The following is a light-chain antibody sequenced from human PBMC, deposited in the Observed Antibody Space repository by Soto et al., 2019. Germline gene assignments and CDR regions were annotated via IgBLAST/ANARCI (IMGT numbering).Light chain of an antibody. V-gene: IGKV3-11*01. CDR3: QQRSGWLT. Sequence: EIVLTQSPAALSVSPGERATLSCWASQSVGSTLNWYQQRPGQAPRLLIYDALHRATDIPARFSGSGSGTDFTLTVSNLEAEDFAVYYCQQRSGWLTFGGGTKVDIK. J-gene: IGKJ4*01. CDR2: DAL. CDR1: QSVGST.